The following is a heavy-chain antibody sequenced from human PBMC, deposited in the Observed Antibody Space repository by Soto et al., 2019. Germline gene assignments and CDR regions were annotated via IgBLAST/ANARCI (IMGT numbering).Heavy chain of an antibody. Sequence: QVQLVESGGGVVQPGRSLRLSCAASGFTFSSYGMHWVRQAPGKGLEWVAVISYDGSNKYYADSVKGRFTISRDNSKNTLYLQMNSLRAEDTAVYYCAKDRVPMIVVAPFDYWGQGTLVTVSS. V-gene: IGHV3-30*18. J-gene: IGHJ4*02. CDR1: GFTFSSYG. D-gene: IGHD3-22*01. CDR3: AKDRVPMIVVAPFDY. CDR2: ISYDGSNK.